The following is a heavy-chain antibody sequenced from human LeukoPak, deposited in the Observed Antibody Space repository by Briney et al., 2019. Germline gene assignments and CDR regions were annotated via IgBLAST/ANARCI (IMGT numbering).Heavy chain of an antibody. CDR3: ARDYYDSSGYSLVGVGSFDY. CDR2: ISYDGSNK. D-gene: IGHD3-22*01. Sequence: GRSLRLSCAASGFTFSSYAMHWVRQAPGKGLEWVAVISYDGSNKYYADSVEGRFTISRDNSKNTLYLQMNSLRAEDTAVYYCARDYYDSSGYSLVGVGSFDYWGQGTLVTVSS. V-gene: IGHV3-30-3*01. CDR1: GFTFSSYA. J-gene: IGHJ4*02.